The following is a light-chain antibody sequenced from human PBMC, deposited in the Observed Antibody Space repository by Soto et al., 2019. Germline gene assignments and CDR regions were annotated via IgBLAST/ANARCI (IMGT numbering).Light chain of an antibody. Sequence: EIVMTQSPGTLSVFPGESVTLSCRASQSVNGYLDWLQHKPGQAPRLVLKRIFIRSIGVPARFSGSGSETEFALTINGLQSVDYGVYYCQQRSGWPPLPFGGGTRVEIK. CDR3: QQRSGWPPLP. V-gene: IGKV3-15*01. J-gene: IGKJ4*01. CDR2: RIF. CDR1: QSVNGY.